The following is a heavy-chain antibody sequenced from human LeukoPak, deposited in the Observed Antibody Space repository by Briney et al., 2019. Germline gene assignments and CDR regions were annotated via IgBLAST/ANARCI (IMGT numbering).Heavy chain of an antibody. Sequence: SETLSLTCAVSGYSIGSGYYWGWIRQPPGKGLEWIGSIYHSGSTYYNPSLKSRVTISVDTSKNQFSLKLSSVTAADTAVYYCARGGGYGVFDYWGQGTLVTVSS. CDR2: IYHSGST. CDR3: ARGGGYGVFDY. V-gene: IGHV4-38-2*01. CDR1: GYSIGSGYY. J-gene: IGHJ4*02. D-gene: IGHD5-12*01.